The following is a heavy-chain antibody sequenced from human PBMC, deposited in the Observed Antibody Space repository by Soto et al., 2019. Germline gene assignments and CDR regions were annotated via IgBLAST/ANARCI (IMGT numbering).Heavy chain of an antibody. CDR2: ISNGDETT. CDR3: ARDPTRRDGYNFDS. CDR1: GFLFTDYS. Sequence: SVRLSCSASGFLFTDYSMTWIRQAPGKGLECVSYISNGDETTQYADSVKGRFSVSRDNAKKVLFLQMKRLRVDDTAAYYCARDPTRRDGYNFDSWGRGALVTVSS. V-gene: IGHV3-11*01. D-gene: IGHD5-12*01. J-gene: IGHJ4*02.